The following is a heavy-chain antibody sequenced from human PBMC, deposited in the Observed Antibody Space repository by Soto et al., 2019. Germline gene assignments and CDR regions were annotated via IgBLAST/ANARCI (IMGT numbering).Heavy chain of an antibody. CDR2: IIPIFGTA. CDR3: ARGGGIQPYY. CDR1: GGTFSSYA. Sequence: QVQLVQSGAEVKKPGSSVKVSCKASGGTFSSYAISWVRQAPGQGLEWMGGIIPIFGTANYAQKFQGRVTIAAAETTRTACMAVSSLTLEEPAVYYGARGGGIQPYYWGQGTLVTVSS. V-gene: IGHV1-69*01. D-gene: IGHD5-18*01. J-gene: IGHJ4*02.